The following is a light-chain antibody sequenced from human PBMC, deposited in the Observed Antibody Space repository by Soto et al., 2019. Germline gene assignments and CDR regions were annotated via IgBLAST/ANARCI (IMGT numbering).Light chain of an antibody. CDR3: AAWDDSLIGPV. V-gene: IGLV1-44*01. CDR2: NNN. J-gene: IGLJ2*01. Sequence: QSVLTQPPSASGTPGQRVTISCSGSSFNIGRNPVNWYQQFPGTAPKLLIYNNNQRPSGVPDRFSGSKSGTSASLAISGLQSEDEADYFCAAWDDSLIGPVFGGGTKLTVL. CDR1: SFNIGRNP.